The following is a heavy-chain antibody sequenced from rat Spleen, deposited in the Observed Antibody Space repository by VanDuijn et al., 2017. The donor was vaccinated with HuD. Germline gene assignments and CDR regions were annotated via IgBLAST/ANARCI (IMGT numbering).Heavy chain of an antibody. CDR1: GHSITSSY. J-gene: IGHJ3*01. Sequence: EVQLQESGPGLVKPSQSLSLTCSVTGHSITSSYRWNWIRKFPGNKMEWMGYISYSGDINYNPSLKSRISMTRDTSRNQFFLQMNNLRSEDTAMYYCASGGSGGLNWFAYWGQGTLVTVSS. CDR2: ISYSGDI. V-gene: IGHV3-1*01. CDR3: ASGGSGGLNWFAY. D-gene: IGHD1-1*01.